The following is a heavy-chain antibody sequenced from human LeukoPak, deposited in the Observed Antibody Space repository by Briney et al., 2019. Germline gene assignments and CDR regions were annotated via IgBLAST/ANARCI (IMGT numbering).Heavy chain of an antibody. CDR3: ARGARFCSGGSCYYYYYYMDV. CDR2: IYYSGST. J-gene: IGHJ6*03. D-gene: IGHD2-15*01. CDR1: GGSISSYY. V-gene: IGHV4-59*01. Sequence: SETLSLTCTVSGGSISSYYWSWIRQPPGKGLEWIGDIYYSGSTNYNPSLKSRVTISVDTSKNQFSLKLSSVTAADTAVYYCARGARFCSGGSCYYYYYYMDVWGKGTTVTVSS.